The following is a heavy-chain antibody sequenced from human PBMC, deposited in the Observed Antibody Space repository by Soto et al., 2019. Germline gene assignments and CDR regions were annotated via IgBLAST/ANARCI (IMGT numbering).Heavy chain of an antibody. Sequence: GASVKGSCKASGGTFSSYTISWVRQAPGQGLEWMGIINPSGGSTSYAQKFQGRVTMTRDTSTSTVYMELSSLRSEDTAVYYCARGTKITIFGVVIISSMDVWGQGTTVTVSS. CDR2: INPSGGST. V-gene: IGHV1-46*01. D-gene: IGHD3-3*01. CDR3: ARGTKITIFGVVIISSMDV. J-gene: IGHJ6*02. CDR1: GGTFSSYT.